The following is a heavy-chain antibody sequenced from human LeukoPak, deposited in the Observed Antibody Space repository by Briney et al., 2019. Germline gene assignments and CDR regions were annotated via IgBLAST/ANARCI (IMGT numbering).Heavy chain of an antibody. D-gene: IGHD1-26*01. J-gene: IGHJ4*02. V-gene: IGHV3-48*01. Sequence: PGGSLRLSCAASGFTFSSYSMNWVRQAPGKGLEWVSYISSSSTIYYADSVKGRFTISRDNAKNSLYLQMNSLRAEDTAVYYCARVVGGSIDYWGQGTLVTVSS. CDR2: ISSSSTI. CDR1: GFTFSSYS. CDR3: ARVVGGSIDY.